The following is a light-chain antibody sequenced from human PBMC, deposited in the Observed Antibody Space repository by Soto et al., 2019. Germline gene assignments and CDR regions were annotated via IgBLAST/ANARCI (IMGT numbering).Light chain of an antibody. Sequence: QSALTQPASASGSPGQSITITCTGTSSHGGGSNYVSWYQQHPGKPPKLMIYEVSNQPSGDSIRVCCSRSGNTAALTISGLHAEDEADYYCSSYTSSSTSVVFGGGTKLTVL. CDR3: SSYTSSSTSVV. CDR1: SSHGGGSNY. V-gene: IGLV2-14*01. J-gene: IGLJ2*01. CDR2: EVS.